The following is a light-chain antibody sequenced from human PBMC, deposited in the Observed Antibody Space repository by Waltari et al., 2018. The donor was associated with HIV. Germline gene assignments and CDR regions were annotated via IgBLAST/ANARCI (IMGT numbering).Light chain of an antibody. CDR3: GSYTSSSTLV. V-gene: IGLV2-14*03. J-gene: IGLJ3*02. Sequence: QSALTQPASVSGSPGQSITISCTGTSRDVGAYNFVSWYQQHPGKAPKLMIYDVSSRPSGVSDRFSGSKSGNTASLTISGLQAEDEADYYCGSYTSSSTLVFDGGTKLTVL. CDR2: DVS. CDR1: SRDVGAYNF.